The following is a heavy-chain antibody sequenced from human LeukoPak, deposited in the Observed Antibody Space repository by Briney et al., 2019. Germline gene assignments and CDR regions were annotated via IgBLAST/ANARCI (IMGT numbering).Heavy chain of an antibody. CDR2: IYHSGST. D-gene: IGHD5-18*01. Sequence: SQTLSLTCAVSGGSISSGGYSWSWIRQPPGKGLEWIGYIYHSGSTYYNPSLKSRVTISVDRSKNQFSLKLSSVTAADTAVYYCARSVDTAMGYGMDVWGQGTTVTVSS. V-gene: IGHV4-30-2*01. CDR1: GGSISSGGYS. J-gene: IGHJ6*02. CDR3: ARSVDTAMGYGMDV.